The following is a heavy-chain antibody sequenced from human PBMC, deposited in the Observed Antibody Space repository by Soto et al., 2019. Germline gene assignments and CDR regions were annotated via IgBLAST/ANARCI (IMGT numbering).Heavy chain of an antibody. Sequence: QVQLQESGPGLVKPSETLSLTCTVSGGSISSYYWSWIRQPPGKGLEWIGEINHSGSTNYNPSLKSRVTISVDTSKNQCSLKLSSVTAADTAVYYCARYLNVWGSYRYRAFDYWGQGTLVTVSS. CDR3: ARYLNVWGSYRYRAFDY. D-gene: IGHD3-16*02. J-gene: IGHJ4*02. CDR2: INHSGST. V-gene: IGHV4-34*10. CDR1: GGSISSYY.